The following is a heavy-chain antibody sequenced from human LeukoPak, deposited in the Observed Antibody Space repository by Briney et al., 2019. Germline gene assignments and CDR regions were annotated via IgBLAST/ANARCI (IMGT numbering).Heavy chain of an antibody. D-gene: IGHD6-13*01. CDR2: IIPIFGTA. CDR3: ARVSTAAGYYYGMDV. J-gene: IGHJ6*02. Sequence: ASVKVSCKASGGTFSSYAISWVRQAPGQGLEWMGGIIPIFGTANYAQKFQGRVTITADESTSTAYMELSSLRSEDTAVYYCARVSTAAGYYYGMDVWGQGTTVTVSS. CDR1: GGTFSSYA. V-gene: IGHV1-69*13.